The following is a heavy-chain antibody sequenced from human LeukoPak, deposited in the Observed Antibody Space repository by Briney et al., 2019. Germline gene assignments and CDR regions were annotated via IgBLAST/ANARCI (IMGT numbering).Heavy chain of an antibody. J-gene: IGHJ4*02. CDR1: GFTFSSYA. D-gene: IGHD3-10*01. V-gene: IGHV3-64*01. CDR2: ISSNGGST. Sequence: GGSLRLSCAASGFTFSSYAMHWVRQAPGKGLEYVSAISSNGGSTYYANSVKGRFTISRDNSKNTLYLQMGSLRAEDMAVYYCARQNGSGSYYVDYWGQGTLVTVSS. CDR3: ARQNGSGSYYVDY.